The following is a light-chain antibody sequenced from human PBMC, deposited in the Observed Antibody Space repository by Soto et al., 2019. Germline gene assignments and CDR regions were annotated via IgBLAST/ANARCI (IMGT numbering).Light chain of an antibody. CDR2: GAS. Sequence: EIVLTQSPGTLSLSPGERATLSCRASQSVSSSYLAWYQQKPGQAPRLLIYGASSRATAIPDRFSGSGSGTDFTLTISRLEPEDVAVYYCQQYGSSPRTFGQGTKLEIK. J-gene: IGKJ2*01. CDR1: QSVSSSY. CDR3: QQYGSSPRT. V-gene: IGKV3-20*01.